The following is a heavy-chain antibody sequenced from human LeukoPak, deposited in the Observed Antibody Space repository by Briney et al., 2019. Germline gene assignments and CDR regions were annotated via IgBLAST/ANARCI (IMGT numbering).Heavy chain of an antibody. CDR1: GFTFSTYA. D-gene: IGHD2-2*01. V-gene: IGHV3-23*01. CDR3: AKDLPAAYFDY. Sequence: GGSLRLSCAASGFTFSTYAMSWVRQAPGKGLEWVVGISGSGGTTYYADSVKGRSTISRDNSRTTLHLQMNSLRAEDTAVYHCAKDLPAAYFDYWGQGTLVTVSS. J-gene: IGHJ4*02. CDR2: ISGSGGTT.